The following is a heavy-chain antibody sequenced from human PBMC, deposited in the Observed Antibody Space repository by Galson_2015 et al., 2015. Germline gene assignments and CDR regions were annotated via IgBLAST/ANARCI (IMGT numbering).Heavy chain of an antibody. CDR1: GFTFSSYA. CDR3: AKEASLGWELLLGYYGMDV. CDR2: ISYDGSNK. J-gene: IGHJ6*02. V-gene: IGHV3-30-3*01. Sequence: SLRLSCAASGFTFSSYAMHWVRQAPGKGLEWVAVISYDGSNKFYADSVKGRFTISRDNSKNTLYLQMNSLRAEDTAVYYCAKEASLGWELLLGYYGMDVWGQGTTVTVSS. D-gene: IGHD1-26*01.